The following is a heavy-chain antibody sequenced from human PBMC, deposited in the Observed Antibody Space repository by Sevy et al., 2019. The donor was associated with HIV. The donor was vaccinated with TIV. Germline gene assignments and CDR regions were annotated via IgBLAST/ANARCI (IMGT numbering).Heavy chain of an antibody. CDR3: ARMTSTWSIDS. CDR2: TESGGQT. CDR1: GFSVSSYY. Sequence: GGSLRLSCAASGFSVSSYYMGWVRQAPGKGLEWVSITESGGQTYYADSVRGRFTIARDESANNLFLQLNNLRAEDTGVYYCARMTSTWSIDSWGQGTLVTVSS. V-gene: IGHV3-53*01. J-gene: IGHJ4*02.